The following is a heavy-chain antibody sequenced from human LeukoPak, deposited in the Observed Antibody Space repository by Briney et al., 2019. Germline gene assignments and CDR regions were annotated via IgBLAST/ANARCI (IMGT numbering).Heavy chain of an antibody. CDR3: ARRSSGWYQDY. D-gene: IGHD6-19*01. CDR2: IDPSDSYT. Sequence: GESLKISCKGSGYTFTNYWIAWVRQVPGKGLEWMGRIDPSDSYTDYSPSFQGHVTISADKSITTAYLQWSSLKASDTAMYYCARRSSGWYQDYWGQGTLVTVSS. V-gene: IGHV5-10-1*01. CDR1: GYTFTNYW. J-gene: IGHJ4*02.